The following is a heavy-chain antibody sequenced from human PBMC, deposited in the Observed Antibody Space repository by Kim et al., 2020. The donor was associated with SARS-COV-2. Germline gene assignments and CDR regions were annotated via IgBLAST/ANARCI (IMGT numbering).Heavy chain of an antibody. CDR1: GFTFSSYG. Sequence: GGSLRLSCAASGFTFSSYGMHWVRQAPGKGLEWVAVISYDGSNKYYADSVKGRFTISRDNSKNTLYLQMNSLRAEDTAVYYCAKETKLPIAAAGYYFDYWGQGTLVTVSS. D-gene: IGHD6-13*01. CDR2: ISYDGSNK. CDR3: AKETKLPIAAAGYYFDY. J-gene: IGHJ4*02. V-gene: IGHV3-30*18.